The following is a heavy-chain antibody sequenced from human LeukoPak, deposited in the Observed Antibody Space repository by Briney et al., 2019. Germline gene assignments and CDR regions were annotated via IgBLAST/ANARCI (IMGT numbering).Heavy chain of an antibody. CDR2: ISGSGGST. V-gene: IGHV3-23*01. Sequence: GSLRLSCAASGFTFSSYAMSWVRQAPGKGLEWVSAISGSGGSTYYADSVKGRFTISRDNAKNSLYLQMNSLRAEDTALYHCARDRGGEWELLYFDYWGQGTLVTVSS. CDR1: GFTFSSYA. CDR3: ARDRGGEWELLYFDY. D-gene: IGHD1-26*01. J-gene: IGHJ4*02.